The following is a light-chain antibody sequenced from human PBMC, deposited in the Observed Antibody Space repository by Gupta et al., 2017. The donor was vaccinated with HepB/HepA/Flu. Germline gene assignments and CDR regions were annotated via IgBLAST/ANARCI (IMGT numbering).Light chain of an antibody. V-gene: IGLV1-47*01. CDR1: SSNIGSNY. J-gene: IGLJ2*01. Sequence: QSVLTQLPSASGTPGQRVTISCSGSSSNIGSNYVYWYQKLPGTAPKLLIYRNNQRPSGVPDRFSGSKSGTSASLAISGLRSEDEADYYCAAWDDSLSGPVFGGGTKLTVL. CDR3: AAWDDSLSGPV. CDR2: RNN.